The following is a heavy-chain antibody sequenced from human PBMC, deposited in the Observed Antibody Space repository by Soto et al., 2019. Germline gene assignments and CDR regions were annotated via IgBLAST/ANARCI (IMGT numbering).Heavy chain of an antibody. D-gene: IGHD3-10*01. V-gene: IGHV3-15*07. Sequence: GGSLRLSCAASGFTFSNAWMNWVRQAPGKGLEWVGRIKSKTDGGTTDYAAPVKGRFTISRDDSKNTLYLQMNSLKTEDTAVYYCTTSPFRFGEPRPARYYYYGMDVWGQGTTVTVSS. J-gene: IGHJ6*02. CDR1: GFTFSNAW. CDR3: TTSPFRFGEPRPARYYYYGMDV. CDR2: IKSKTDGGTT.